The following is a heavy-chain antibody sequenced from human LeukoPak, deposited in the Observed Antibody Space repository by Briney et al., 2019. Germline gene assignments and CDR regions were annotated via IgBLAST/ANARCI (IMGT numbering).Heavy chain of an antibody. CDR3: ARSYGSGSYYNPGDV. J-gene: IGHJ6*04. D-gene: IGHD3-10*01. V-gene: IGHV3-30*02. CDR2: IRYDGSNK. CDR1: GFNFNYYG. Sequence: PGGSLRLSCAASGFNFNYYGMHWVRQAPGKGLEWVAFIRYDGSNKYYADSVKGRFTISRDNSENTLYMQMNSLRVEDTAVYYCARSYGSGSYYNPGDVWGKGTTVTVSS.